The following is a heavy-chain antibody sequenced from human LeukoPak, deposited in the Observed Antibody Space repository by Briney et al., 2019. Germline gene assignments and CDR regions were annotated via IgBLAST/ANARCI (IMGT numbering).Heavy chain of an antibody. CDR3: ARGDSGTSDY. CDR1: GGSFSSYY. V-gene: IGHV4-59*01. J-gene: IGHJ4*02. D-gene: IGHD1-26*01. Sequence: SETLSLTCTVSGGSFSSYYWSWLRQPPGKGLEWIGYIYYTGGNNYNPSLQNRVTMSVDTSKNQFSLKLSSVTAADTAVYYCARGDSGTSDYWGQGTLVTVSS. CDR2: IYYTGGN.